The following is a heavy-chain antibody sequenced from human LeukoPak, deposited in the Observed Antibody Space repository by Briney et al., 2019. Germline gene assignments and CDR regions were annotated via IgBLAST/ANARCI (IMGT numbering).Heavy chain of an antibody. V-gene: IGHV4-34*01. CDR2: INHSGST. Sequence: SETLSLTCAVYGGSFSGYYWSWIRQPPGKGLEWIGEINHSGSTNYNPSLKSRVTISVDTSKNQFSLKLSSVTAADTAVYYSARGWVSYSSFFFFLDVWGKGTTVTVSS. CDR3: ARGWVSYSSFFFFLDV. J-gene: IGHJ6*04. CDR1: GGSFSGYY. D-gene: IGHD2-15*01.